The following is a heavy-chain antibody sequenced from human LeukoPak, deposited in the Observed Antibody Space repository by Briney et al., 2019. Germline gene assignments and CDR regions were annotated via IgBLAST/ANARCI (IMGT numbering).Heavy chain of an antibody. Sequence: GGSLRLSSVPSPFTPAVYAMYSGPPAPGEGLERVSLISLVGGSTYYAHSLKGRFTLTRDNRKSSLYLQMNSLRDEDTGLYYCAKVFGGSYPTGHAFDSWVQGTMVAVSS. CDR2: ISLVGGST. CDR1: PFTPAVYA. J-gene: IGHJ3*02. V-gene: IGHV3-43D*04. CDR3: AKVFGGSYPTGHAFDS. D-gene: IGHD1-26*01.